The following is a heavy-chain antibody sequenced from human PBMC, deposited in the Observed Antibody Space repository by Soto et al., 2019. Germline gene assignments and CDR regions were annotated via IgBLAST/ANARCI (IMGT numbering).Heavy chain of an antibody. D-gene: IGHD1-26*01. J-gene: IGHJ4*02. Sequence: EVQLVESGGGLVQPGGSLKLSCAASGFTFSGSAMHWVLQASGKGLEWVGRIRSKANSYATAYAASVKGRFTISRDDSKNTAYLQMNSLKTEDTAVYYCTRRPVGATHNFDYWGQGTLVTVSS. V-gene: IGHV3-73*02. CDR1: GFTFSGSA. CDR2: IRSKANSYAT. CDR3: TRRPVGATHNFDY.